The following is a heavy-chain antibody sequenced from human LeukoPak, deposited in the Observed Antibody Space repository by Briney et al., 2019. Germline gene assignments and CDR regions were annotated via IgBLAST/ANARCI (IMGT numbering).Heavy chain of an antibody. D-gene: IGHD3-16*01. CDR3: ARDASGRWGASEEDY. V-gene: IGHV3-33*01. J-gene: IGHJ4*02. CDR2: IWYDGSNK. CDR1: GFTFSSYG. Sequence: HPGRSLRLSCAASGFTFSSYGMHWVRQAPGKGLEWVAVIWYDGSNKYYADSVKGRFTISRDNSKNTLYLQMNSLRAEDTAVYYCARDASGRWGASEEDYWGQGTLVTVSS.